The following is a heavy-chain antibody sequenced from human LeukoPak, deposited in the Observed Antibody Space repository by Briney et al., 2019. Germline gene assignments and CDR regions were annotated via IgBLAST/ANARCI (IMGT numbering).Heavy chain of an antibody. D-gene: IGHD2-2*01. Sequence: GASVKVSCKASGYTFISFGVSGVRQAPGKGLEGMGCIIGSNRSPTYAHNLQVRVTMTKDTSTSTAYMQLRSLRSDDTAIYYCVRDCSTPCSIFSDYWGQGTLVTVSS. CDR1: GYTFISFG. CDR3: VRDCSTPCSIFSDY. J-gene: IGHJ4*02. V-gene: IGHV1-18*01. CDR2: IIGSNRSP.